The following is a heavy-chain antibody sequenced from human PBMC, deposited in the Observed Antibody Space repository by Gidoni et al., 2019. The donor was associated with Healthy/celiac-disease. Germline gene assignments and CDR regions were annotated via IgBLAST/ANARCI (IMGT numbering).Heavy chain of an antibody. CDR1: GFTFSSYG. CDR3: ARSPYDSSGYYFQH. CDR2: IWYDGSNK. Sequence: QVQLVESGGGVVQPGRSLRLSCDASGFTFSSYGMHWVRQAPGKGLEWVAVIWYDGSNKYYADSVKGRFTISRDNSKNTLYLQMNSLRAEDTAVYYCARSPYDSSGYYFQHWGQGTLVTVSS. J-gene: IGHJ1*01. V-gene: IGHV3-33*01. D-gene: IGHD3-22*01.